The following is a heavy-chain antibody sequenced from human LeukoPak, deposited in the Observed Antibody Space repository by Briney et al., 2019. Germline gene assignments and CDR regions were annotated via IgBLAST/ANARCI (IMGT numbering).Heavy chain of an antibody. D-gene: IGHD6-13*01. V-gene: IGHV4-30-4*08. CDR3: ARDRAAAVTFDY. J-gene: IGHJ4*02. Sequence: SETLSLTCTVSGGSISSGDYYWRWIRQPPGKGLEWIGYIYYSGSTYYNPSLKSRVTISVDTSKNQFSLKLSSVTAADTVVYYCARDRAAAVTFDYWGQGTLVTVSS. CDR2: IYYSGST. CDR1: GGSISSGDYY.